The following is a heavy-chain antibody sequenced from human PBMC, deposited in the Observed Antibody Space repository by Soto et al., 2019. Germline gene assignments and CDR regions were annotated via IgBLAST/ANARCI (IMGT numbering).Heavy chain of an antibody. CDR3: AKFHRFNFDFWSGYYSYYYGMDV. V-gene: IGHV3-23*01. CDR1: GFTFSSFA. D-gene: IGHD3-3*01. CDR2: IRGGGGST. J-gene: IGHJ6*02. Sequence: GGSLRLSCAASGFTFSSFAMSWVRQAPGQGLEWVSSIRGGGGSTYYTDSVKGRFTISRDNSKNTLYLQLNSLRGEDTAVYYCAKFHRFNFDFWSGYYSYYYGMDVWGQGTTVTVSS.